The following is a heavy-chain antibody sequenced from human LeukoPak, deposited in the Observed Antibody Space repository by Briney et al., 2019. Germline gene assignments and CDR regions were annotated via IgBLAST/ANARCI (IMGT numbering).Heavy chain of an antibody. CDR2: ISSSSSYT. J-gene: IGHJ6*04. D-gene: IGHD3-10*01. CDR1: GFTFSDYY. CDR3: ARDGGSGNTKKKIYYYYGMDV. V-gene: IGHV3-11*06. Sequence: GSLRLPCAASGFTFSDYYMSWIRQAPGKGLEWVSYISSSSSYTNYADSVKGRFTISRDNAKNSLYLQMNSLRAEDTAVYYCARDGGSGNTKKKIYYYYGMDVWGKGTTVTVSS.